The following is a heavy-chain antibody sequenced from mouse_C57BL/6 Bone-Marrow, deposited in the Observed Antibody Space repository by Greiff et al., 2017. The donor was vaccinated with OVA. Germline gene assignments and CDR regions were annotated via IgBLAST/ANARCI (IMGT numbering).Heavy chain of an antibody. V-gene: IGHV1-69*01. CDR3: ARADDYAWFAY. CDR1: GYTFTSYW. D-gene: IGHD2-4*01. J-gene: IGHJ3*01. Sequence: QVQLKQPGAELVMPGASVKLSCKASGYTFTSYWMPWVKQRPGQGLEWIGEIDPSDSYTNYNQKFKGKSTLTVDKSSSTAYMQLSSLTSEDSAVYYCARADDYAWFAYWGQGTLVTVSA. CDR2: IDPSDSYT.